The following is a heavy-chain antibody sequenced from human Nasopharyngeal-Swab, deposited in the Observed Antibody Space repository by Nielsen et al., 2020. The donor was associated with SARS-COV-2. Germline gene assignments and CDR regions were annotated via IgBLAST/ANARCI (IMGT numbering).Heavy chain of an antibody. CDR1: GGPISSGGYY. CDR2: IYYSGST. D-gene: IGHD1-26*01. J-gene: IGHJ3*02. V-gene: IGHV4-31*03. CDR3: TRDQWDIMGATHDAFDI. Sequence: SETLSLTCTVSGGPISSGGYYWSWIRQHPGKGLEWIGYIYYSGSTYYNPSLKSRVTISVDTSKNQFSLKVSSVTAADTAVYYCTRDQWDIMGATHDAFDIWGQGTMVTVSS.